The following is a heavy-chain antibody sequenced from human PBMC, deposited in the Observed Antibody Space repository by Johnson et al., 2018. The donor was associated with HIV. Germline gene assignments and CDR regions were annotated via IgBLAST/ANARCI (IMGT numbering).Heavy chain of an antibody. CDR1: GFTFSSYA. CDR2: ISYDGSNK. V-gene: IGHV3-30*04. CDR3: ARAGGIFGVEDAFDI. J-gene: IGHJ3*02. Sequence: VQLVESGGGLVQPGGSLRLSCAASGFTFSSYAMHWVRQAPGKGLEWVAVISYDGSNKYYADSVKGRFPISRDNSKNTLYLQMNSLRAEDTAVYYCARAGGIFGVEDAFDIWGQGTMVTVSS. D-gene: IGHD3-3*01.